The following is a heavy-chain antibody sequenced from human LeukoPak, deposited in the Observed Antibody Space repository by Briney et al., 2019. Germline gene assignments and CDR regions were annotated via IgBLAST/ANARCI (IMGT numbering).Heavy chain of an antibody. CDR2: IRYDGSNE. CDR3: ARSSLGDY. V-gene: IGHV3-30*02. J-gene: IGHJ4*02. Sequence: PGGSLRLSCAPSGFTFSSYGMHWVRQAPGKGLEWVAFIRYDGSNECYADSVKGRFTISRDKSKNTLYLQMNSLRVEDTAVYYCARSSLGDYWGQGTLVTVSS. CDR1: GFTFSSYG. D-gene: IGHD7-27*01.